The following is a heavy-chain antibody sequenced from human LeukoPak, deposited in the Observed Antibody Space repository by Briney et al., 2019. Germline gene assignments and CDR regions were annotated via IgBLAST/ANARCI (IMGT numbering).Heavy chain of an antibody. CDR3: ARVSVVAGTRSSWFDP. CDR2: IYDTRIYDTENT. CDR1: GGSISSHY. J-gene: IGHJ5*02. D-gene: IGHD6-19*01. Sequence: SETLSLTCNVSGGSISSHYWSWIRQPPGEGLEWIGYIYDTRIYDTENTNYNPSLRSRVTITMDMSKNQFSLNLASVTVADTAVYYCARVSVVAGTRSSWFDPWGQGTLVTVSS. V-gene: IGHV4-59*11.